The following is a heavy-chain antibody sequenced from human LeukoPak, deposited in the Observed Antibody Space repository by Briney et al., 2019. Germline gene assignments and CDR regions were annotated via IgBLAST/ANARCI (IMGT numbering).Heavy chain of an antibody. D-gene: IGHD3-22*01. CDR2: INAGNGNT. J-gene: IGHJ6*02. Sequence: ASVKVSCKASGYTFTSYAMHWVRQAPGQRLEWMGWINAGNGNTKYSQKFQGRVTITRDTSASTAYMELSSLRSEDTAVYYCARPASDYYDSSGYYNYYGMDVWGQGTLVTVSS. CDR1: GYTFTSYA. V-gene: IGHV1-3*01. CDR3: ARPASDYYDSSGYYNYYGMDV.